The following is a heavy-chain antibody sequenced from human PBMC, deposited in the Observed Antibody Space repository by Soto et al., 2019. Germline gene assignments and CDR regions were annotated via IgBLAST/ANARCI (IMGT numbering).Heavy chain of an antibody. CDR2: IYTSGST. Sequence: SETLSLTCTVSCGSISSYYWSWILHPAGKGLEWIGRIYTSGSTNYNPSLQSRVTMSVDTSKNQFSLTLSFVTAADTAVYYCARGFSSGYTYGHDSWGQGTLVTVSS. V-gene: IGHV4-4*07. J-gene: IGHJ4*02. CDR3: ARGFSSGYTYGHDS. D-gene: IGHD6-25*01. CDR1: CGSISSYY.